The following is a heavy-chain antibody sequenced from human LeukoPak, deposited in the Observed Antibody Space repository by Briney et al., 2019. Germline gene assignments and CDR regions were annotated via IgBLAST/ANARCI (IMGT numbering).Heavy chain of an antibody. D-gene: IGHD1-26*01. Sequence: GGSLRLSCAASGFTFSSYAMHWVRQAPGKGLEWVAVISYDGSNKYYADSVKGRFTISRDNSKNTLYLQMNSLRAEDTAVYYCARTVGGYYFDYWGQGSLVTVSS. CDR2: ISYDGSNK. V-gene: IGHV3-30-3*01. CDR1: GFTFSSYA. J-gene: IGHJ4*02. CDR3: ARTVGGYYFDY.